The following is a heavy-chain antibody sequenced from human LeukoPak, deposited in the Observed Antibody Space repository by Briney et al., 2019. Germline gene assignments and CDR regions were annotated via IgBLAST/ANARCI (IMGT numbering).Heavy chain of an antibody. CDR3: ARAVVVAAYLTPPFDY. Sequence: SQTLSLTCTVSGGSISSGSYYWSWIRQPAGKGLEWIGRIYTSGGTNYNPSLKSRVTISVDTSKNQFSLKLSSVTAADTAVYYCARAVVVAAYLTPPFDYWGQGTLVTVSS. CDR1: GGSISSGSYY. V-gene: IGHV4-61*02. D-gene: IGHD2-15*01. CDR2: IYTSGGT. J-gene: IGHJ4*02.